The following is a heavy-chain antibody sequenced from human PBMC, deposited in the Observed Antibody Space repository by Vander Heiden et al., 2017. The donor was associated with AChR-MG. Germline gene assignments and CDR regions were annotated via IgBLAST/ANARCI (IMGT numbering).Heavy chain of an antibody. D-gene: IGHD3-16*02. CDR3: AHRRPQGDYIWGSYPTHNWFDP. CDR1: GFSLSTSGVG. V-gene: IGHV2-5*02. Sequence: QITLKESGPTLVKPTQTLTLTCTFSGFSLSTSGVGVGWIRQPPGKALEWLALIYWDDDKRYSPSLKSRLTITKDTSKNQVVLTMTNMDPVDTATYYCAHRRPQGDYIWGSYPTHNWFDPWGQGTLVTVSS. J-gene: IGHJ5*02. CDR2: IYWDDDK.